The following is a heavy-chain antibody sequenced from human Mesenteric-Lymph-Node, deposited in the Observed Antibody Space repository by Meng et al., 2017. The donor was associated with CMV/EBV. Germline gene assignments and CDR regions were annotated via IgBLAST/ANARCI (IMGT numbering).Heavy chain of an antibody. D-gene: IGHD6-19*01. Sequence: SETLSLTCSVSGGSISSTSYYWGWIRQPPGKGLEWIGYIYYSGSTNYNPSLKSRVTISVDTSKNQFSLKLSSVTAADTAVYYCARTTHPSYSSGWYEDYWGQGTLVTVSS. CDR3: ARTTHPSYSSGWYEDY. CDR2: IYYSGST. V-gene: IGHV4-61*05. CDR1: GGSISSTSYY. J-gene: IGHJ4*02.